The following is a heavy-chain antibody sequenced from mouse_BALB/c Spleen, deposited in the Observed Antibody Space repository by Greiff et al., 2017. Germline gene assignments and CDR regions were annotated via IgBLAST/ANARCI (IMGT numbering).Heavy chain of an antibody. V-gene: IGHV1-54*03. CDR3: ARSIIYGNDPFDY. CDR1: GYAFTNYL. D-gene: IGHD2-2*01. CDR2: INPGSGGT. J-gene: IGHJ2*01. Sequence: QVQLQQSGAELVRPGTSVKVSCKASGYAFTNYLIEWVKQRPGQGLEWIGVINPGSGGTNYNEKFKGKATLTADKSSSTAYMQLSSLTSDDSAVYFCARSIIYGNDPFDYWGQGTTLTVSS.